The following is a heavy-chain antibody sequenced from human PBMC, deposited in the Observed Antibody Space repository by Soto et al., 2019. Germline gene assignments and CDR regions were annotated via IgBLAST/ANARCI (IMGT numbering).Heavy chain of an antibody. CDR1: GYTFTSYA. V-gene: IGHV1-3*01. J-gene: IGHJ3*02. Sequence: ASVKVSCKASGYTFTSYAMHWVRQAPGQRLEWMGWINAGNGNTKYSQKFQGRVTITRDTSASTAYMELSSLRSEDTDVYYCATKGSWGSGAFDIWGQGTMVTVSS. CDR2: INAGNGNT. CDR3: ATKGSWGSGAFDI. D-gene: IGHD7-27*01.